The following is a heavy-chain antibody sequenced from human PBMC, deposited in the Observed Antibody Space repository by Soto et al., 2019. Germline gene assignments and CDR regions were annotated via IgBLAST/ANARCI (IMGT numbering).Heavy chain of an antibody. V-gene: IGHV3-11*05. D-gene: IGHD6-13*01. J-gene: IGHJ4*02. CDR3: ARGRGAAADYFEF. CDR2: ISSSTSHT. CDR1: GFTFSDYY. Sequence: PGGSLRLSCAVSGFTFSDYYMTWIRQAPGKGLEWVSYISSSTSHTNYADSVKGRFTISRDNAKNSLFLQMNSLRAEDTAVYYCARGRGAAADYFEFWGQGTLVTVSS.